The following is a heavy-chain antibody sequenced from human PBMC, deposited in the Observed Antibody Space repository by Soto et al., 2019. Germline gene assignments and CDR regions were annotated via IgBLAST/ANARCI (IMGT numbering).Heavy chain of an antibody. J-gene: IGHJ3*02. CDR1: GGSISSYY. Sequence: PSETLSLTCTVSGGSISSYYWSWIRQPPGKGLEWIGFVYYSGSTDYDPSLKSRVTISIDTSKNQFSLRLSSVTAADTAVYYCARGYCAGTSCHDSFDIWGQGTMVTVSS. CDR2: VYYSGST. V-gene: IGHV4-59*01. D-gene: IGHD2-2*01. CDR3: ARGYCAGTSCHDSFDI.